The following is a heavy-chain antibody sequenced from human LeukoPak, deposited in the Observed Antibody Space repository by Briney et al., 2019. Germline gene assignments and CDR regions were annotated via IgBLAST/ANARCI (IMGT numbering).Heavy chain of an antibody. J-gene: IGHJ4*02. Sequence: VSGPTLVNPTQTLTLTCTFSGFSLSTRGGGVGWIRQPPGKALEWLALIYWDDDKRYSPSLKSRLTITKDTSKNQVVLTMTNMDPVDTATYYCAHVDSSGYYLLFDYWGQGTLVTVSS. V-gene: IGHV2-5*02. CDR1: GFSLSTRGGG. CDR2: IYWDDDK. CDR3: AHVDSSGYYLLFDY. D-gene: IGHD3-22*01.